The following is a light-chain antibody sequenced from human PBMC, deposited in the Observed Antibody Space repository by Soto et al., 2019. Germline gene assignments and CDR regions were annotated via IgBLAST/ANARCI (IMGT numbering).Light chain of an antibody. CDR1: SSDVGSYDL. CDR2: EVS. V-gene: IGLV2-23*02. Sequence: QSALTHPASVSWSPGHSITISCTGTSSDVGSYDLVSWYQQHPGKAPKLMIYEVSKRPSGVSNRFSGSKSGNTASLTIAGLQAEEQADHYCCSYAGSRTYVFGTGTKVTVL. CDR3: CSYAGSRTYV. J-gene: IGLJ1*01.